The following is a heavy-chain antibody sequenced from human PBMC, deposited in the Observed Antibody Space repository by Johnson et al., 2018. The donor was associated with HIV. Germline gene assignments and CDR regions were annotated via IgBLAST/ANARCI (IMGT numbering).Heavy chain of an antibody. CDR1: GFTFSTYW. CDR3: TRGRHSLDAFDV. V-gene: IGHV3-74*01. CDR2: LTSDGRRT. Sequence: VQLVESGGGLVQPGGSLRLSCAASGFTFSTYWMNWVRQAPGKGLVWVSCLTSDGRRTDYADSVKGRFTISRDTAKNTLYLQMNSLRAEDTAVYYCTRGRHSLDAFDVWGQGTMVTVSS. J-gene: IGHJ3*01. D-gene: IGHD2-21*01.